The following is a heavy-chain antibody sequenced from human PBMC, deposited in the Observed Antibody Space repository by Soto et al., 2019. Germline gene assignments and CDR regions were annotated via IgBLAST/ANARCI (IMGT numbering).Heavy chain of an antibody. CDR3: AHRGYYDSSGYPNWFDP. Sequence: VSGPTLVNPTQTLTLTCTFSGFSLSTSGVGVGWIRQPPGKALEWLALIYWDDDKRYSPSLKSRLTITKDTSKNQVVLTMTHMDPVDTATYYCAHRGYYDSSGYPNWFDPWGQGTLVTVSS. CDR2: IYWDDDK. J-gene: IGHJ5*02. D-gene: IGHD3-22*01. CDR1: GFSLSTSGVG. V-gene: IGHV2-5*02.